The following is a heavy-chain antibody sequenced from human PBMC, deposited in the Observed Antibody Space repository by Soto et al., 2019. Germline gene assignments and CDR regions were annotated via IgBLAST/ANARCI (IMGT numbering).Heavy chain of an antibody. CDR1: GFSLSTSGVD. V-gene: IGHV2-5*02. D-gene: IGHD2-15*01. J-gene: IGHJ3*02. CDR3: AQRPRHCSGGSCYSAFDI. CDR2: ISWDDDK. Sequence: SGPTLVNPTQTLSLTCTFSGFSLSTSGVDVGWIRQPPGKALEWLALISWDDDKRYSPSLKTRLTITRDTSKNQVVLTMTNMDPVDTSTYYCAQRPRHCSGGSCYSAFDIWGQGTMVTVS.